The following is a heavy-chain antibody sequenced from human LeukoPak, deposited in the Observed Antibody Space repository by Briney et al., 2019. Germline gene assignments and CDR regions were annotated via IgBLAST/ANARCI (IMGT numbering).Heavy chain of an antibody. CDR3: AKVHNGYSSGFDY. V-gene: IGHV3-9*01. CDR2: ISWNSSSI. D-gene: IGHD6-19*01. J-gene: IGHJ4*02. CDR1: GFTFDDYA. Sequence: GRSLRLSCAASGFTFDDYAMHWVRQAPGKGLEWVSGISWNSSSIGYADSVKGRFTISRDNAKNSLYLQMNSLRAEDTALYYCAKVHNGYSSGFDYWGQGTLVTVSS.